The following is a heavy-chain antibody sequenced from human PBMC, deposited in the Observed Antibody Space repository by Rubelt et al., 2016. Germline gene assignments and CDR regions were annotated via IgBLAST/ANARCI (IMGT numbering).Heavy chain of an antibody. J-gene: IGHJ4*02. V-gene: IGHV3-33*01. CDR2: IWYDGSNK. Sequence: GGVVQPGRSLRLSCAASGFTFSSYGMHWVRQAPGKGLEWVAVIWYDGSNKYYADSVKGRFTISRDNSKNTLYLQMNSLRAEDTAVYYCARDSPGIAAAVWSKLDYWGKGTRVTVSS. D-gene: IGHD6-13*01. CDR3: ARDSPGIAAAVWSKLDY. CDR1: GFTFSSYG.